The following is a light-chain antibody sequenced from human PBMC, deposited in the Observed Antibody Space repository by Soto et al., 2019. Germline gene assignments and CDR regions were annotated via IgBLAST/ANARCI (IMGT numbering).Light chain of an antibody. J-gene: IGKJ1*01. CDR2: GAS. V-gene: IGKV3-20*01. Sequence: EIVLTQSPGTLSLSPGERATLSCRASQSVSSSYLAWYQQKPGQAPRLLIHGASGRATGIPDRFSHSGCGRDFTLTISRLEPEDFEVYYCQQYGSSAVTFRQGPNADIK. CDR1: QSVSSSY. CDR3: QQYGSSAVT.